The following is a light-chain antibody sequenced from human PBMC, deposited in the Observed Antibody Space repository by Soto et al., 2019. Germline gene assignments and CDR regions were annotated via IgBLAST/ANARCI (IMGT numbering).Light chain of an antibody. CDR2: DVF. Sequence: QSALTQPPSASGSPGQSVTISCSGTSSDIGVYAYVSLYKQHPGKAPQLIIYDVFKRPSWVPDRFSGSKSGNTASLTVSGLQAEDEADYYCTSYAGSNNVCVFGTGTKLTVL. V-gene: IGLV2-8*01. J-gene: IGLJ1*01. CDR3: TSYAGSNNVCV. CDR1: SSDIGVYAY.